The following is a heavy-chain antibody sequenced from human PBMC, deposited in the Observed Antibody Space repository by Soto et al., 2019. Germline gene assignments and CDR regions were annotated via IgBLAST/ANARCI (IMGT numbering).Heavy chain of an antibody. Sequence: QAQLVQSGAEVKEPGASVKVSCKASGYTFTGYGITWVRQAPGQGLEWMGWASPLSATTNYAPKFQGRVTMTTDTSTNMAYMELRGLRSDDTGVYYCARGGTAEADFWGQGTLVTVSS. CDR3: ARGGTAEADF. D-gene: IGHD2-21*02. CDR2: ASPLSATT. V-gene: IGHV1-18*01. J-gene: IGHJ4*02. CDR1: GYTFTGYG.